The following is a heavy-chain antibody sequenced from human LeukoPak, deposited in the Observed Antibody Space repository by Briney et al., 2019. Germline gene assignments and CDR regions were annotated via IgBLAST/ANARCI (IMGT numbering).Heavy chain of an antibody. J-gene: IGHJ6*02. CDR2: IYTSGST. D-gene: IGHD6-25*01. Sequence: SETLSLTCTVSGGSISSYYWSWIRQPAGKGLEWIGRIYTSGSTNYNPSLKSRATMSVDTSKNQFSLKLSSVTAADTAVYYCASSQRLASYYYYGMDVWGQGTTVTVSS. CDR1: GGSISSYY. CDR3: ASSQRLASYYYYGMDV. V-gene: IGHV4-4*07.